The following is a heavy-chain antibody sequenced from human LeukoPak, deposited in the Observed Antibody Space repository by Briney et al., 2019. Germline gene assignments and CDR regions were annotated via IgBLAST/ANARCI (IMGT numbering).Heavy chain of an antibody. CDR3: ARDPYSGSYGNYYYYFMDV. CDR2: INSDGSST. Sequence: GGSLRLSCAASGFTFSSSCMHWVRQAPGKGLVWVSRINSDGSSTSYADSVKGRFTISRDNAKNTLYLQMSSLRAEDTAVYYCARDPYSGSYGNYYYYFMDVWGKGTTVTISS. J-gene: IGHJ6*03. D-gene: IGHD1-26*01. V-gene: IGHV3-74*01. CDR1: GFTFSSSC.